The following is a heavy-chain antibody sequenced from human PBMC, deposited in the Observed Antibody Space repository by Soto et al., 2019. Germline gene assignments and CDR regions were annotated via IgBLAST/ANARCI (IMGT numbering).Heavy chain of an antibody. J-gene: IGHJ2*01. CDR2: IKQDGTEK. CDR3: AGGLGWHFDL. Sequence: EVQLVESGGGLVQPGGSLRLSCAASGFTFSSYWMSWVRQTPGKGLEWVADIKQDGTEKNLVDSVKGRFSISRDNAKNSLYLQMNSLRDEDTAVYYCAGGLGWHFDLWGRGTLVTVSS. CDR1: GFTFSSYW. V-gene: IGHV3-7*03.